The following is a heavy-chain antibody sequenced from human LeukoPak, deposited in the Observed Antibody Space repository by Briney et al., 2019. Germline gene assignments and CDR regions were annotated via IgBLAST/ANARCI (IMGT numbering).Heavy chain of an antibody. Sequence: GGSLRLSCAASGFTFSSYGMHWARQAPGKGLEWVAVIWYDGSNKYYADSVKGRFTISRDNSKNTLYLQMNSLRAEDTAVYYCARGDFWSGYPMFGSGMDVWGQGTTVTVSS. D-gene: IGHD3-3*01. V-gene: IGHV3-33*01. CDR2: IWYDGSNK. CDR3: ARGDFWSGYPMFGSGMDV. J-gene: IGHJ6*02. CDR1: GFTFSSYG.